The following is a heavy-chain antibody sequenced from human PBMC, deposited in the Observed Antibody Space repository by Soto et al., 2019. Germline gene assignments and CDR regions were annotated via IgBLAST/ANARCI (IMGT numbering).Heavy chain of an antibody. Sequence: QVQLVESGGGVVQPGRSLRLSCAASGFTFSSYGMHCVRQAPGKGLEWVAVISYDGSNKYYADSVKGRFTISRDNSKNTLYLQMNSLRAEDTAVYYCAKDYYGSGPLPYYYYGMDVWGQGTTVTVSS. D-gene: IGHD3-10*01. V-gene: IGHV3-30*18. CDR3: AKDYYGSGPLPYYYYGMDV. CDR1: GFTFSSYG. J-gene: IGHJ6*02. CDR2: ISYDGSNK.